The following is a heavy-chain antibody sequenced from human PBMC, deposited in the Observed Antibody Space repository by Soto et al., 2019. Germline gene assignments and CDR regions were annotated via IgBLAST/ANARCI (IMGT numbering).Heavy chain of an antibody. CDR1: GFTVSSNY. Sequence: GGSLRLSCAASGFTVSSNYMSWVRQAPGKGLEWVSAISGSGGSTYYADSVKGRFTISRDNSKNTLYLQMNSLRAEDTAVYYCAKDPYDYVWGSYRDYWGQGTLVTVSS. CDR2: ISGSGGST. V-gene: IGHV3-23*01. D-gene: IGHD3-16*02. J-gene: IGHJ4*02. CDR3: AKDPYDYVWGSYRDY.